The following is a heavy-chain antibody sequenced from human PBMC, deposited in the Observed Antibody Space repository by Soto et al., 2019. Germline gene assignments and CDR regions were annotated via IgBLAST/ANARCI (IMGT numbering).Heavy chain of an antibody. CDR1: GFTFDDYA. CDR2: ISWNSGSI. D-gene: IGHD4-17*01. V-gene: IGHV3-9*01. J-gene: IGHJ4*02. Sequence: EVQLVESGGGLVQPGRSLRLSCAASGFTFDDYAMHWVRQAPGKGLEWVSGISWNSGSIGYADSVKGRFTISRDNAKNSLYLQMNSLRAEDTALYYCAKDIPPGKYYGDPALGPPDYWGQGTLVTVSS. CDR3: AKDIPPGKYYGDPALGPPDY.